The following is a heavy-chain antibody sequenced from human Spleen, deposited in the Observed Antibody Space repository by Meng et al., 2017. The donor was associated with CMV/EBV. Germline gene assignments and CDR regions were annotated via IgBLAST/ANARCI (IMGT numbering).Heavy chain of an antibody. CDR1: GFTFSSYE. V-gene: IGHV3-48*03. CDR2: ISSSGSTI. Sequence: GGSLRLSCAASGFTFSSYEMNWVRQAPGKGLEWVSYISSSGSTIYYADSVKGRFTISRDNAKNSLYLQMNSLRAEDTAVYYCARLDYGDYAPNFDYWGQGTLVTVSS. J-gene: IGHJ4*02. CDR3: ARLDYGDYAPNFDY. D-gene: IGHD4-17*01.